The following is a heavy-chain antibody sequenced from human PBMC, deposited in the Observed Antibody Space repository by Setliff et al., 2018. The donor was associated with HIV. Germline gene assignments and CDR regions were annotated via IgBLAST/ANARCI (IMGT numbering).Heavy chain of an antibody. CDR2: IKDDGSST. Sequence: LRLSCAASGFTFSDYWMTWVRQAPGKGLEWVANIKDDGSSTSYADSVKGRFTISRDNAKNTLYLQMNSLRAEDTAVYYCARDKGPYNFWSGYDTHYFDYWGQGTLVTVSS. CDR3: ARDKGPYNFWSGYDTHYFDY. D-gene: IGHD3-3*01. J-gene: IGHJ4*02. CDR1: GFTFSDYW. V-gene: IGHV3-7*01.